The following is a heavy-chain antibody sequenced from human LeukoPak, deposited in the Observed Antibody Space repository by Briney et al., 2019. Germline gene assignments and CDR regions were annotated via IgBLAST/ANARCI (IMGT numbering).Heavy chain of an antibody. CDR1: GGSISSRSYY. D-gene: IGHD3-16*01. V-gene: IGHV4-39*01. CDR3: ARGEKVLDYLDY. CDR2: ISDSGNT. J-gene: IGHJ4*02. Sequence: SETLSLTCTVSGGSISSRSYYWGWIRQPPGKGLEWIGKISDSGNTYYSPSLRSRVTISIDMSKNQFSLKLSSVTATDTAVYYWARGEKVLDYLDYWGQGTMVTVSS.